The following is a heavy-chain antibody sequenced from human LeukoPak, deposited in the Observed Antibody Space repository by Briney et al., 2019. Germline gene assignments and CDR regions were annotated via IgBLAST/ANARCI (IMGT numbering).Heavy chain of an antibody. CDR3: AKVRGTYSSGFFFDS. Sequence: GGSLRLSCAASGFTFDDYAMHWVRQPPGKGLEWLSIISWNSGYIGYADSVKGRFTVSRDNAENSVYLQMNSLRPEDTAFYFCAKVRGTYSSGFFFDSWGQGNLVTVSS. J-gene: IGHJ4*02. D-gene: IGHD6-19*01. V-gene: IGHV3-9*01. CDR1: GFTFDDYA. CDR2: ISWNSGYI.